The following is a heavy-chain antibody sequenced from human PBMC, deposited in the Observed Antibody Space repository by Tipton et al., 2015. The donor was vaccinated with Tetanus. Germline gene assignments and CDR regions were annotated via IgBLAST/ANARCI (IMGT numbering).Heavy chain of an antibody. J-gene: IGHJ3*02. CDR2: ISGSGDST. CDR3: AKSRASSHYRGAFEI. CDR1: GFTFSSYG. V-gene: IGHV3-23*01. D-gene: IGHD3-10*01. Sequence: SLRLPCAASGFTFSSYGMSWVRQAPAKGLEWVSGISGSGDSTYYADSVKGRFTISRDNSKLYLQMNSLRAEDRAVYYCAKSRASSHYRGAFEIWGQGTMVTVSS.